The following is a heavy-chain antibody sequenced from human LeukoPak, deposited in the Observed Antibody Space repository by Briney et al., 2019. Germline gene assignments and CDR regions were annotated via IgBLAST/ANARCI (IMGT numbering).Heavy chain of an antibody. D-gene: IGHD4-23*01. Sequence: GGSLRLSCAASGFTFSSYGMHWVRQAPGKGLQWVAVRWYDGSKKYYADSVKGRFTISRDNSKNTLYLQMNSLRAEDTAVYYCAKPISVVTQTYYMDVWGKGTTVTVSS. J-gene: IGHJ6*03. CDR3: AKPISVVTQTYYMDV. CDR2: RWYDGSKK. V-gene: IGHV3-33*06. CDR1: GFTFSSYG.